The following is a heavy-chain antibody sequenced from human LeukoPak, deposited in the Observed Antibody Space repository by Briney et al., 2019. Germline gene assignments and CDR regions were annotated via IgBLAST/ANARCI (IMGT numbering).Heavy chain of an antibody. D-gene: IGHD6-13*01. CDR2: ISYDGSNK. CDR1: GFTFSTYT. Sequence: GRSLRLSCAASGFTFSTYTTHRVRQAPGKGLEWVAVISYDGSNKYYADSVKGRFTISRDNSKNTLYLQMNSLRSEDTAVYYCARGIAAAGPPEYWGQGTLVTVSS. V-gene: IGHV3-30-3*01. CDR3: ARGIAAAGPPEY. J-gene: IGHJ4*02.